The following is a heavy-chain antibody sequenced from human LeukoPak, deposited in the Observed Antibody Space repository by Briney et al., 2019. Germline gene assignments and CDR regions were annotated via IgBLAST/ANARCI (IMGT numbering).Heavy chain of an antibody. CDR2: ISGSGGST. Sequence: GGSLRLSCAASGFTFSSYAMSWVRQAPGKELEWVSAISGSGGSTYYADPVKGRFTISRDNSKNTLYLQMNSLRAEDTAVYYCAKDRVGVAGTEYNWFDPWGQGTLVTVSS. J-gene: IGHJ5*02. D-gene: IGHD1-1*01. V-gene: IGHV3-23*01. CDR3: AKDRVGVAGTEYNWFDP. CDR1: GFTFSSYA.